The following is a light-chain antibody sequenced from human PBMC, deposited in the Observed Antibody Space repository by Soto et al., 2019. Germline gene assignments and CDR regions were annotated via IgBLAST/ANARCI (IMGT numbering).Light chain of an antibody. J-gene: IGKJ4*01. CDR2: GAS. V-gene: IGKV3-20*01. Sequence: EIVLTQYPGTLSLSPWERATLSCRASQSVSSRYLAWYQQKPGQAPRPLIYGASSRATGIPDRFSGSGSGTDFTLTISRLEPEDFAVYYCQQHGSSPRVTFGGGTKVEIK. CDR3: QQHGSSPRVT. CDR1: QSVSSRY.